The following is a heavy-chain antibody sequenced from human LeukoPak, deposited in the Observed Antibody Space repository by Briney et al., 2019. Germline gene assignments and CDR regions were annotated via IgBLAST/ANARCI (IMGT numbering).Heavy chain of an antibody. J-gene: IGHJ4*02. Sequence: PSETLSLTCTVSGGSISSHYWSWIRQPPGKGLEWIGYIYYSGSTNYNPSLKSRVTISVDTSKNQFSLKLSSVTAADTAVYYRAREVTGTPDYWGQGTLVTVSS. D-gene: IGHD1-7*01. CDR3: AREVTGTPDY. V-gene: IGHV4-59*11. CDR2: IYYSGST. CDR1: GGSISSHY.